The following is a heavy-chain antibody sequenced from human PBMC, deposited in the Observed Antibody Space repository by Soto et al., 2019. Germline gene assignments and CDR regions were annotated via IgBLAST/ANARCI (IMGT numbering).Heavy chain of an antibody. V-gene: IGHV3-9*01. CDR2: ISWNSGGI. Sequence: EVQLVESGGGLVQPDRSLRLSCAASGFTFDDYGMHWVRQGPGKGLEWVSGISWNSGGIGYADSVKGRFTISRDNAKNSLYLQMDRLRPEDTAFYYCAKSPHDILIGSAFDYWGQGTLVTVSS. J-gene: IGHJ4*02. CDR1: GFTFDDYG. CDR3: AKSPHDILIGSAFDY. D-gene: IGHD3-9*01.